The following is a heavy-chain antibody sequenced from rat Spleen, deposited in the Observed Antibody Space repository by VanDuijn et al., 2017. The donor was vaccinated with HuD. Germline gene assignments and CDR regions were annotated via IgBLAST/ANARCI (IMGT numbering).Heavy chain of an antibody. V-gene: IGHV2-13*01. CDR3: TREFAY. CDR2: IWGKGNT. CDR1: GFSLSNYG. Sequence: QVQLKESGPGLVQPSQTLSLTCTVSGFSLSNYGVIWVRQPPGKGLEWMGVIWGKGNTNYNSAFKSRLSISRDTSKNQVFLKMNSLQTDDTGTYYCTREFAYWGQGTLVTVSS. J-gene: IGHJ3*01.